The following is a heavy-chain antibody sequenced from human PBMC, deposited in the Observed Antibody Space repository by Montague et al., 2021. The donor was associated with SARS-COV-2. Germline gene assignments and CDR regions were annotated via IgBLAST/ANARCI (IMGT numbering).Heavy chain of an antibody. CDR2: IYYSGST. D-gene: IGHD5-24*01. CDR1: GGPISSYY. CDR3: ARVFPRWLQFDPYFDY. V-gene: IGHV4-59*07. Sequence: SDTLSLTRTVSGGPISSYYWSWIRQPPGKGLEWIGYIYYSGSTNYNPSLKSRVTISVDTSKNQFSLKLSSVTAADTAVYYCARVFPRWLQFDPYFDYWGQGTLVTVSS. J-gene: IGHJ4*02.